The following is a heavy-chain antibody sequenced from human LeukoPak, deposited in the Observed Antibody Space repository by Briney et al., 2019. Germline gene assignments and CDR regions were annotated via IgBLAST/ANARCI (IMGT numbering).Heavy chain of an antibody. CDR2: ISWNSGSK. CDR1: GFTFDDYA. V-gene: IGHV3-9*01. D-gene: IGHD3-16*01. CDR3: ARITGYFDY. Sequence: PGGSLRLSCAASGFTFDDYAMHWVRQAPGKGLEWVSGISWNSGSKGYADSVKGRFTISRDNAKNSLYLQMNSLRAEDTALYYCARITGYFDYWGQGTLVTVSS. J-gene: IGHJ4*02.